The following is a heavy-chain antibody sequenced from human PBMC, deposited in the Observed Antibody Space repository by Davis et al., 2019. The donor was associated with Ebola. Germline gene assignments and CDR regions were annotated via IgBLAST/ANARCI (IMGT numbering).Heavy chain of an antibody. CDR2: IYHSGST. Sequence: SETLSLTCAVSGGSISSGGYSWSWIRQPPGKGLEWIGYIYHSGSTYYNPSLKSRVTISVDTSKNQFSLKLSSVTAADTAVYYCARGSYDSSGPPRRYWGQGTLVTVSS. D-gene: IGHD3-22*01. CDR3: ARGSYDSSGPPRRY. J-gene: IGHJ4*02. CDR1: GGSISSGGYS. V-gene: IGHV4-30-2*01.